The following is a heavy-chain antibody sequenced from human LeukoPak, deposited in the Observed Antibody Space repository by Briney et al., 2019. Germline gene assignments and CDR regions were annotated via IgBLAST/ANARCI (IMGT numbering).Heavy chain of an antibody. D-gene: IGHD1-7*01. J-gene: IGHJ6*03. CDR2: IRYDGSNK. V-gene: IGHV3-30*02. CDR1: GFTFSSYW. Sequence: GGSLRLSCAASGFTFSSYWMTWVRQAPGKGLEWVAFIRYDGSNKYYADSVKGRFTISRDNSKNTLYLQMNSLRAEDTAVYYCAKRRGLELLYYYYMDVWGKGTTVTVSS. CDR3: AKRRGLELLYYYYMDV.